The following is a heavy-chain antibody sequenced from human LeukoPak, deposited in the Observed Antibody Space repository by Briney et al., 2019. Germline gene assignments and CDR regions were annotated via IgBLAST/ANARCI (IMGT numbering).Heavy chain of an antibody. D-gene: IGHD3-22*01. V-gene: IGHV3-48*03. J-gene: IGHJ4*02. CDR2: INTGSSSI. CDR1: GFSLSDYE. Sequence: GGSLRLSCTASGFSLSDYEINWVRQAPGKGLEWVSYINTGSSSIYYVDSLKGRFTISRDDAKNSVYLQMNSLRAEDTAVYYCARDYYDSSGYFDYWGQGTLVTVSS. CDR3: ARDYYDSSGYFDY.